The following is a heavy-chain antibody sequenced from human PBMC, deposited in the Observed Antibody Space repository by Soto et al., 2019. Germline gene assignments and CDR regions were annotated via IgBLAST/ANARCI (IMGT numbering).Heavy chain of an antibody. Sequence: QVQLQESGPGLVKPSETLSLTCTVSVGSISSYYWSWIRQPPGKGLGWIGYIYYSGSTNYNPSLKSRVTISVDTSKSQFSLKLSSVTAADTAVYYCARAGAARYFDYWGQGTLVTVSS. CDR1: VGSISSYY. CDR3: ARAGAARYFDY. CDR2: IYYSGST. D-gene: IGHD6-6*01. J-gene: IGHJ4*02. V-gene: IGHV4-59*01.